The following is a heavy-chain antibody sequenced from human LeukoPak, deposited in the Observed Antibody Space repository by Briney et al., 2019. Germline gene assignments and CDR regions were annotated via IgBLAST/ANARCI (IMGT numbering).Heavy chain of an antibody. D-gene: IGHD2-15*01. CDR2: IYYSGST. Sequence: SETLSLTCTVSGGSIRSSTYYWGWIRQPPGKGLEWIGSIYYSGSTYYNPSLKSRVTISVDTSKNQFSLKLSSVTATDTAVYYCARQVNTQYCSGGSCYSGHWFDPWGQGTLVTVSS. V-gene: IGHV4-39*01. J-gene: IGHJ5*02. CDR3: ARQVNTQYCSGGSCYSGHWFDP. CDR1: GGSIRSSTYY.